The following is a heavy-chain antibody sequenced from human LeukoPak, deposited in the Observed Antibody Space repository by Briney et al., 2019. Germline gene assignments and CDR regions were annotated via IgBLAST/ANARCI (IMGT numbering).Heavy chain of an antibody. CDR2: IYYSGST. CDR3: ARQLVGATAYFDY. J-gene: IGHJ4*02. Sequence: SVTLSLTCTVSGGSISSSSYYWGWIRQPPGKGLEWIGSIYYSGSTYYNPSLKSRVTISVDTSKNQFSLKLSSVTAADTAVYYCARQLVGATAYFDYWGQGTLVTVSS. CDR1: GGSISSSSYY. D-gene: IGHD1-26*01. V-gene: IGHV4-39*01.